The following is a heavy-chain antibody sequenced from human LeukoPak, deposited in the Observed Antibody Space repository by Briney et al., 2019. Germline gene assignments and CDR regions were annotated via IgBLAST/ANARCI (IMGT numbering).Heavy chain of an antibody. V-gene: IGHV4-59*08. CDR3: ARHNFARPFDY. Sequence: SETLSLTCTVSGGSISNYFWSWIRQPPGKGLEWIGYIYHSGDTNSNPSLKSRVTISMDTSKNQFSLKLSSVAAADTAVYYCARHNFARPFDYWGQGTLVTVSS. J-gene: IGHJ4*02. D-gene: IGHD6-6*01. CDR1: GGSISNYF. CDR2: IYHSGDT.